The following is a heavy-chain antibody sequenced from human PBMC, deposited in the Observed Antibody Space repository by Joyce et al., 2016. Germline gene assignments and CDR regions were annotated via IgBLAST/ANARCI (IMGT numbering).Heavy chain of an antibody. CDR1: GLTFSHAW. D-gene: IGHD2-15*01. CDR2: IKSERDGGTV. V-gene: IGHV3-15*01. J-gene: IGHJ3*02. Sequence: EVQLVESGGGLVKPGGSLRLSCVASGLTFSHAWMSWARQAPGKGLEWVGRIKSERDGGTVDYAAPVKGRFSIFRDDSRNTMYLQMNSLRIEDTAVYYCMTATWIVTFDMWGQGTMVTVSS. CDR3: MTATWIVTFDM.